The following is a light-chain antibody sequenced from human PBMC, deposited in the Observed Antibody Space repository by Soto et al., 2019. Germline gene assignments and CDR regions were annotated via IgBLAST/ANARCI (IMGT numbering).Light chain of an antibody. V-gene: IGLV2-14*03. CDR1: SSDVGAYNY. Sequence: QSALTQPASVSGSPGQSVTISCTGTSSDVGAYNYVSWYQQHPGKVPKLMIYDVSNRPSGVSNRFSGSKSGNTASLTISGLQAEDEADYYCSSYSDSSAPVVFGGGTKLTVL. J-gene: IGLJ2*01. CDR3: SSYSDSSAPVV. CDR2: DVS.